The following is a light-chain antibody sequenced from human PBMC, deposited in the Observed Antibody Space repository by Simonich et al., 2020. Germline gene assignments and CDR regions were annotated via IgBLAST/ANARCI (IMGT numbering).Light chain of an antibody. J-gene: IGKJ1*01. CDR3: QQYYSTPRT. V-gene: IGKV4-1*01. Sequence: DIVMTQSPDSLAVSLGERATINCKSSQSVLYSSNNKNYLAWYPQKPEQPPKLLIYWASTRESGVPDRFIGSGSGTDFTLTISSLQAEYVAVYYCQQYYSTPRTFGQGTKVEIK. CDR2: WAS. CDR1: QSVLYSSNNKNY.